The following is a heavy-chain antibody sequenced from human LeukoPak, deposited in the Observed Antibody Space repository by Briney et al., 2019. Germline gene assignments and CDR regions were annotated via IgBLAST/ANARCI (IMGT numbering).Heavy chain of an antibody. J-gene: IGHJ4*02. CDR3: AVVSSGYRKSDY. Sequence: ASVKVSCKASGYTFTGYYMHWVRQAPGQGLEWMGWINPNSGGTNYAQKFQGRVTMTRDTSISTAYMELSRLRSDDTAVYYCAVVSSGYRKSDYWGQGTLVTVSS. CDR2: INPNSGGT. D-gene: IGHD3-22*01. V-gene: IGHV1-2*02. CDR1: GYTFTGYY.